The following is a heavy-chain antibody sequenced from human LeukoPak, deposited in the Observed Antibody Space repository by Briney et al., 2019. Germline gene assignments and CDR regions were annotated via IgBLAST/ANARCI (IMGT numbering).Heavy chain of an antibody. CDR2: ISWNGDTI. V-gene: IGHV3-9*01. Sequence: GRSLRLSCAASGFTFDDYAMHWVRQAPGKGLEWVSGISWNGDTIGSADSVKGRFSISRDNAKNSLYLHMNGLRPEDTALYYCAKDSGFFFGAFDIWGQGTLVTVSS. J-gene: IGHJ3*02. CDR3: AKDSGFFFGAFDI. D-gene: IGHD3-22*01. CDR1: GFTFDDYA.